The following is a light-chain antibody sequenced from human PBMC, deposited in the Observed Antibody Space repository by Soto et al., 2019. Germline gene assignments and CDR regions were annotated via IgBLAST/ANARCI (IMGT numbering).Light chain of an antibody. J-gene: IGKJ3*01. Sequence: EIMLSHSPATLSLTPGERAALSCRASQSVSSLLAWYQQKPGQAPRLLIYDASKRATGIPAGFSGSGSGTDFTLTISSLEPEDFAVYYCHQRSYWPPSFGPGTMADVK. V-gene: IGKV3-11*01. CDR1: QSVSSL. CDR2: DAS. CDR3: HQRSYWPPS.